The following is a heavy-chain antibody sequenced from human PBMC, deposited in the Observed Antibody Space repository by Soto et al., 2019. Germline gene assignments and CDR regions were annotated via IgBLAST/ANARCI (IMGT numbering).Heavy chain of an antibody. V-gene: IGHV4-59*01. J-gene: IGHJ6*03. CDR2: IYYSGST. Sequence: SETLSLTCTVSGGSISSYYWSWIRQPPGKGLEWIGYIYYSGSTNYNPSLKSRVTISVDTSKNQFSLKLSSVTAADTAVYYCARMRVITMVRGVMGYMDVWGKGTTVTVSS. CDR1: GGSISSYY. D-gene: IGHD3-10*01. CDR3: ARMRVITMVRGVMGYMDV.